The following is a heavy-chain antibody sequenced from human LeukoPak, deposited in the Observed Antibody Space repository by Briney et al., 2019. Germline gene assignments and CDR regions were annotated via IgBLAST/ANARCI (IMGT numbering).Heavy chain of an antibody. CDR1: GGSISTYY. CDR3: ARGGYDSDSDY. J-gene: IGHJ4*02. Sequence: PSETLSLTCTVSGGSISTYYWSWIRLPPGKGLEWIAYIYFTGRTQYNPSLKSRVTISEDTSKNQFSLRLSSVTPADTAVYYCARGGYDSDSDYWGQGTLVTVSS. D-gene: IGHD3-3*01. CDR2: IYFTGRT. V-gene: IGHV4-59*01.